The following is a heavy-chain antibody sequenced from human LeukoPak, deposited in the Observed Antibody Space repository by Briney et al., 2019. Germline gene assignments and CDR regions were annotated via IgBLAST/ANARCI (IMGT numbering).Heavy chain of an antibody. D-gene: IGHD3-3*01. CDR1: GYTFTGYY. J-gene: IGHJ5*02. CDR2: INPNSGGT. V-gene: IGHV1-2*04. Sequence: ASVKVSCKASGYTFTGYYMHWVRQAPGQGLEWMGWINPNSGGTNYAQKFQGWVTMTEDTSTDTAYMELSSLRSEDTAVYYCATRDFWSGYYLGRQNWFDPWGQGTLVTVSS. CDR3: ATRDFWSGYYLGRQNWFDP.